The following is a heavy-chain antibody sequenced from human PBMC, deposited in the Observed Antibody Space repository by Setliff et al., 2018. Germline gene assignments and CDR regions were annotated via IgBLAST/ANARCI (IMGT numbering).Heavy chain of an antibody. V-gene: IGHV3-7*01. D-gene: IGHD6-13*01. Sequence: PGGSLRLSCTASGFTFSSLWMSWVRQAPGKGLEWVANINQGGGAQFYVDSVQGRFTISRDNAKNSLYLQMNSLRAEDTAVYYCAKCSTWDNHYPHFIYWGQGTLVTVSS. CDR2: INQGGGAQ. J-gene: IGHJ4*02. CDR3: AKCSTWDNHYPHFIY. CDR1: GFTFSSLW.